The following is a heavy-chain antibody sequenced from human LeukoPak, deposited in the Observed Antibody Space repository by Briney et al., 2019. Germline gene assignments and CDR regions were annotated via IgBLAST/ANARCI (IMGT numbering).Heavy chain of an antibody. J-gene: IGHJ4*02. Sequence: GGSLRLSCAASGFTFSSYSMNWVRQAPGKGLEWVSYISSSSSTIYYADSVKGRFTISRDNAKNSLYLQMNSLRAEDTAAYYCARENYYDSSDTFDYWGQGTLVTVSS. D-gene: IGHD3-22*01. V-gene: IGHV3-48*01. CDR1: GFTFSSYS. CDR2: ISSSSSTI. CDR3: ARENYYDSSDTFDY.